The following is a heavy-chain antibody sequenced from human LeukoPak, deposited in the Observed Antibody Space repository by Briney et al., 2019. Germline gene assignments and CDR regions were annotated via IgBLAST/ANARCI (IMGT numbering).Heavy chain of an antibody. D-gene: IGHD1-26*01. J-gene: IGHJ6*02. CDR2: INKDGSAT. CDR3: ATWAFYHSLDV. V-gene: IGHV3-43*02. Sequence: GGSLRLSCEASGFTFDAYAMQWVRPAPGKGLEWVSLINKDGSATYYADSVKGRFTISRDNSKNSLYLQMNSLRSEDTALYYCATWAFYHSLDVWGQGTTVTVSS. CDR1: GFTFDAYA.